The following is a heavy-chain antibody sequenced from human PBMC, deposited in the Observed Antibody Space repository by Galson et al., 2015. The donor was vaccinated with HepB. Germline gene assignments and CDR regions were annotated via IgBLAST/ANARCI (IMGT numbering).Heavy chain of an antibody. CDR1: GYTFTSYY. J-gene: IGHJ4*02. CDR3: ARASFSDHGKFYFDY. D-gene: IGHD1-14*01. CDR2: INPSGGST. Sequence: SVKVSCKASGYTFTSYYMHWVRQAPGQGLEWMGIINPSGGSTSYAQKFQGRVTMTRDTSTSTVYMELSSLRSDDTAVYYCARASFSDHGKFYFDYWGQGTLVTVSS. V-gene: IGHV1-46*03.